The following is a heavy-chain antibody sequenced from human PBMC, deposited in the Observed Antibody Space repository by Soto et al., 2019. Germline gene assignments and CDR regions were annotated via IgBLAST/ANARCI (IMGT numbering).Heavy chain of an antibody. Sequence: VQLVESGGGLVKPGGSLRLSCAASGFTFSSYGMHWVRQAPGKGLEWVAVISYDGSNKYYADSVKGRFTISRDNSKNTLYLQMNSLRAEDTAVYYCAKGDGGDYYYYYGMDVWGQGTTVTVSS. CDR3: AKGDGGDYYYYYGMDV. D-gene: IGHD3-10*01. J-gene: IGHJ6*02. CDR2: ISYDGSNK. V-gene: IGHV3-30*18. CDR1: GFTFSSYG.